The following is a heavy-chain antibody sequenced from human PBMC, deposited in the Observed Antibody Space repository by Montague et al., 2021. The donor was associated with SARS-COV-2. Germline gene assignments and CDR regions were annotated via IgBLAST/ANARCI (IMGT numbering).Heavy chain of an antibody. CDR2: IYYRGGT. Sequence: SETLSLTCTVSGDSMRSSYWSWIRQPPGKGLEWIGYIYYRGGTNYNPSLETRVTISVDPSKNQFSLKLSSVTAADTAVYYCAREDRWNWFDPWGQGTLVIVSS. D-gene: IGHD5-24*01. J-gene: IGHJ5*02. V-gene: IGHV4-59*01. CDR3: AREDRWNWFDP. CDR1: GDSMRSSY.